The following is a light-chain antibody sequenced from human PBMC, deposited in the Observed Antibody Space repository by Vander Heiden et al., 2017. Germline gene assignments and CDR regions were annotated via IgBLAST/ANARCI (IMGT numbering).Light chain of an antibody. CDR2: DNN. CDR1: SCNNGAGYE. CDR3: QSYDSSLSAYV. Sequence: QSVLMRPPPVSGPPGRRVTISGTGSSCNNGAGYEVHWYQQFPGTAPKLLIYDNNKRPSGVPDRFSGSKSAASAALAITGLQAQDEADYYCQSYDSSLSAYVFGTGTKVTVL. J-gene: IGLJ1*01. V-gene: IGLV1-40*03.